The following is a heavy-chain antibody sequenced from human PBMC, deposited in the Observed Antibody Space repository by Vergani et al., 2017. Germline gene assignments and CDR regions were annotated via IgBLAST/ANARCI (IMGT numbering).Heavy chain of an antibody. J-gene: IGHJ4*02. V-gene: IGHV5-51*03. Sequence: EVQLVQSGAEVKKPGESLKISCKASGYSFTSYWIGWVRQRPGKGLEWMGIIYPGDSDTRYSPSFQGEVTISADKSISTAYLQWSILKAADTAMYYCARRGRVYCSSSSCYIIDYWGQGTLVTVSS. D-gene: IGHD2-2*02. CDR1: GYSFTSYW. CDR2: IYPGDSDT. CDR3: ARRGRVYCSSSSCYIIDY.